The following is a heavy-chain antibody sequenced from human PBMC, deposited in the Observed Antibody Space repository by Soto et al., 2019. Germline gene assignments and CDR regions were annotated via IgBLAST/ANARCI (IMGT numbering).Heavy chain of an antibody. D-gene: IGHD6-6*01. Sequence: LSLTCTVSGGSISSGGYYWSWIRQHPGKGLEWIGYIYYSGSTYYNPSLKSRVTISVDTSKNQFSPKLSSVTAADTAVYYCARGYPSSIAARPGAFDIWGQGTMVTVSS. J-gene: IGHJ3*02. CDR1: GGSISSGGYY. V-gene: IGHV4-31*02. CDR2: IYYSGST. CDR3: ARGYPSSIAARPGAFDI.